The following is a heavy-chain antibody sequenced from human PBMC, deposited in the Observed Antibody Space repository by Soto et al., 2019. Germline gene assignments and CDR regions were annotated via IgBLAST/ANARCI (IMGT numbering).Heavy chain of an antibody. J-gene: IGHJ6*02. CDR2: IYYSGST. Sequence: QVQLQESGPGLVKPSQTLSLTCTVSGGSISSGGYYWSWIRQHPGKGLEWIGYIYYSGSTYYNPSLKSRVTMSVDTSKNQFSLKLSSVTGAGTAVYYCARDLQYSRLFYGMDVWGQGTTVTVSS. CDR3: ARDLQYSRLFYGMDV. D-gene: IGHD6-13*01. CDR1: GGSISSGGYY. V-gene: IGHV4-31*03.